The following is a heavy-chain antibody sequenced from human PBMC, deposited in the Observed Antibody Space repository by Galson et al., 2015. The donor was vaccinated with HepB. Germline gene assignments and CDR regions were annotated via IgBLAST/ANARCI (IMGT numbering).Heavy chain of an antibody. V-gene: IGHV3-30*04. Sequence: SLRLSCAASGFTFSSYAMHWVRQAPGKGLEWVAVISYDGSNKYYADSVKGRFTISRDNSKNTLYLQMNSLRAEDTAVYYCARGVGWPWTLLDYWGQGTLVTVSS. D-gene: IGHD6-19*01. CDR1: GFTFSSYA. J-gene: IGHJ4*02. CDR2: ISYDGSNK. CDR3: ARGVGWPWTLLDY.